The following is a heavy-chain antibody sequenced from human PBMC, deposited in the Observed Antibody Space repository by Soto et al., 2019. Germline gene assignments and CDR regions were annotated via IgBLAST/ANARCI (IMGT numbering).Heavy chain of an antibody. CDR2: IYYSGST. J-gene: IGHJ6*02. Sequence: QVQLQESGPGLVKPSQTLSLTCTVSGGSSSSGGYYWSWIRQLPGKGLEWIGYIYYSGSTYYNSSLKSRVTISVDTSKNPFSLKLSSVTAADTAVYYCARAYGSGYMDVWGQGTTVTVSS. CDR1: GGSSSSGGYY. V-gene: IGHV4-31*03. D-gene: IGHD3-10*01. CDR3: ARAYGSGYMDV.